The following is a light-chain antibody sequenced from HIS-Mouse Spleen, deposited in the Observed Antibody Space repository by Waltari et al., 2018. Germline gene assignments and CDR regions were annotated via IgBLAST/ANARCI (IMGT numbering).Light chain of an antibody. Sequence: QSALTQPASVSGSPGQSLTISCTGTNSHVGGYNYVSWYQQHPGKAPKLMIYDVSNRPSGVSNRFSGSKSGNTASLTISGLQAEDEADYYCSSYTSSSFNVVFGGGTKLTVL. CDR2: DVS. CDR3: SSYTSSSFNVV. V-gene: IGLV2-14*03. CDR1: NSHVGGYNY. J-gene: IGLJ2*01.